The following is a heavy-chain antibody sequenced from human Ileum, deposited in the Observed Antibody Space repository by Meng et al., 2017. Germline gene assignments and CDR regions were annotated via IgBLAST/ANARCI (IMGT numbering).Heavy chain of an antibody. CDR1: GFTFSSYA. Sequence: GESLKISWAASGFTFSSYAMQWVRQAPGEGLEWGAVISYDGSNKYYADSVKGRFTISRDNSKNTLYLQMDSLRAEDTAVYYCARDRTTVVYYFDYWGQGTLVTVSS. V-gene: IGHV3-30*04. D-gene: IGHD4-23*01. J-gene: IGHJ4*02. CDR2: ISYDGSNK. CDR3: ARDRTTVVYYFDY.